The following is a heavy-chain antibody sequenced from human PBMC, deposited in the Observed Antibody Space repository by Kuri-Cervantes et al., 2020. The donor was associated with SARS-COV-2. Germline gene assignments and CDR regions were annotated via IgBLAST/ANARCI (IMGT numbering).Heavy chain of an antibody. J-gene: IGHJ4*02. CDR1: GYTFTGYY. V-gene: IGHV1-8*03. D-gene: IGHD3-22*01. CDR2: MNPNSGNT. CDR3: ARGEVPYDADY. Sequence: ASVQVSCKASGYTFTGYYMHRVRQATGQGREWMGWMNPNSGNTGYAQKFQGRVTITRNTSISTAYMELSSLRSEDTAVYYWARGEVPYDADYWGQGTLVTVSS.